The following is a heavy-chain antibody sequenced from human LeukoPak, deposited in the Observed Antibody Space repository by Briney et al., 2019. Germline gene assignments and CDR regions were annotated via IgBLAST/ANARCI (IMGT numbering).Heavy chain of an antibody. V-gene: IGHV4-38-2*02. CDR3: ARVGSSSWSVYYYYYYMDV. D-gene: IGHD6-13*01. J-gene: IGHJ6*03. CDR2: IYHSGST. CDR1: GYSISSGYY. Sequence: SETLSLTCTVSGYSISSGYYWGWIRQPPGKGLEWIGSIYHSGSTYYNPSLKSRVTISVDTSKNQFSLKLSSVTAADTAVYYCARVGSSSWSVYYYYYYMDVWGKGTTVTVSS.